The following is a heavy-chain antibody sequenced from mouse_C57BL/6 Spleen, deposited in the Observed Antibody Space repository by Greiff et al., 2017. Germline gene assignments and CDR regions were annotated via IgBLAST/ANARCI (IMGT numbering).Heavy chain of an antibody. Sequence: QVQLKESGAELVKPGASVKLSCKASGYTFTEYTIHWVKQRSGQGLEWIGWFYPGSGSIKYNEKFKDKATLTADKSSSTVYMELSSLTSEESAVYFCARHDHYYCSSPWFAYWGQGTLVTVSA. J-gene: IGHJ3*01. CDR1: GYTFTEYT. D-gene: IGHD1-1*01. CDR2: FYPGSGSI. CDR3: ARHDHYYCSSPWFAY. V-gene: IGHV1-62-2*01.